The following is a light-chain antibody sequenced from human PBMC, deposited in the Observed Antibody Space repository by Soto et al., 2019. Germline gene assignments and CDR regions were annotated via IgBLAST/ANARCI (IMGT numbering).Light chain of an antibody. Sequence: QSVLTQPPSVSSAPGQEVTISCSGSSSNIGNNYVSWYQQFPGTAPKLLIYENNKRPSGIPDRFSGSKSGTSATLGITGLQTGDEADYYCGTWDSTLSAGIFGEGTKVTVL. V-gene: IGLV1-51*02. CDR1: SSNIGNNY. CDR2: ENN. J-gene: IGLJ2*01. CDR3: GTWDSTLSAGI.